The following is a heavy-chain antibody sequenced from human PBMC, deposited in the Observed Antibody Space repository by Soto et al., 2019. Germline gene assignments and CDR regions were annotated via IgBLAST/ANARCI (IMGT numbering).Heavy chain of an antibody. J-gene: IGHJ3*02. CDR1: GFTFSNAW. D-gene: IGHD6-13*01. CDR3: TTGPISPLDGYSSGWYGNDDFDI. CDR2: IKSKTDGGTT. V-gene: IGHV3-15*01. Sequence: GGSLRLSCAASGFTFSNAWMSWVRQAPGKGLEWVGRIKSKTDGGTTDYAAPVKGRFTISRDDSKNTLYLQMNSLETEDTAVYYCTTGPISPLDGYSSGWYGNDDFDIWGQGTMVTVSS.